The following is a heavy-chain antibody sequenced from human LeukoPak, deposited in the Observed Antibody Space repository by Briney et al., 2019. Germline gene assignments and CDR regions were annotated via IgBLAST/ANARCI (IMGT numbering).Heavy chain of an antibody. CDR3: ARESATEAFDI. V-gene: IGHV3-33*08. D-gene: IGHD1-26*01. CDR2: IWYGGSNK. CDR1: GFTFSSYG. J-gene: IGHJ3*02. Sequence: PGGSLRLSCAASGFTFSSYGMHWVRQAPGKGLEWVAVIWYGGSNKYYADSVKGRFTISRDNSKNTLYLQMNSLRAEDTAVYYCARESATEAFDIWGQGTMVTVSS.